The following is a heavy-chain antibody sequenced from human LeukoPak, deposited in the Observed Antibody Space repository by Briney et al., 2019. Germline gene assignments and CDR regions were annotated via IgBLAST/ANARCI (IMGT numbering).Heavy chain of an antibody. V-gene: IGHV1-2*02. D-gene: IGHD5-24*01. CDR1: GYTFTVYY. Sequence: VASVTVSCKASGYTFTVYYMHWVRQAPGQGLEWMGWTNPNSGGTNYAQKFQGRVTMTRDTSISTAYMELSRLRSDDTAVYYCARDRDGYKQLQHWGQGTLVTVSS. CDR2: TNPNSGGT. CDR3: ARDRDGYKQLQH. J-gene: IGHJ1*01.